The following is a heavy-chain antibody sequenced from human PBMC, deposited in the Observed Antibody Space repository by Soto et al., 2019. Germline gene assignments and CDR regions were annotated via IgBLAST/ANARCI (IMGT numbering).Heavy chain of an antibody. CDR2: ISAYNGNT. V-gene: IGHV1-18*04. CDR1: GYSFTSYW. D-gene: IGHD3-22*01. Sequence: GESLKISCKGSGYSFTSYWIGWVRQAPGQGLEWMGWISAYNGNTNYAQKLQGRVTMTTDTSTSTAYMELRSLRSDDTAVYYCARQIYDSDTGPNFQYYFDSWGQGTPVTVSS. CDR3: ARQIYDSDTGPNFQYYFDS. J-gene: IGHJ4*02.